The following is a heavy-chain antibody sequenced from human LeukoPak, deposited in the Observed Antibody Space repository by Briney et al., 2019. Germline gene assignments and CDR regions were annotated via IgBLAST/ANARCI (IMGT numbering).Heavy chain of an antibody. CDR2: IYTSGST. V-gene: IGHV4-4*07. D-gene: IGHD3-3*01. CDR3: AREGAYYDFWSGYYTLRMCDY. Sequence: PSETLSLTCTVSGGSISSYYWSWLRQPAGKGLEWIGRIYTSGSTNYNPSLKSRVPMSVDTSKNQFSLKLSSVTAADTAVYYCAREGAYYDFWSGYYTLRMCDYWGQGTLVTVSS. J-gene: IGHJ4*02. CDR1: GGSISSYY.